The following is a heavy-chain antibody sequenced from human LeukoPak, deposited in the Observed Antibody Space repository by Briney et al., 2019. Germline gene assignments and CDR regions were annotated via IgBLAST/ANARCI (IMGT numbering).Heavy chain of an antibody. D-gene: IGHD2-15*01. V-gene: IGHV5-51*01. J-gene: IGHJ4*02. CDR2: IHFRDSET. CDR1: GQSFTNYW. Sequence: GESLKISCQGSGQSFTNYWMGWVRQMPGKGLEWMGFIHFRDSETRYRPSFQGQVTISADTSTSTAYLRWNTLEASDTAMYYCARARYCSGGSCYAEYWGQGTLVTASS. CDR3: ARARYCSGGSCYAEY.